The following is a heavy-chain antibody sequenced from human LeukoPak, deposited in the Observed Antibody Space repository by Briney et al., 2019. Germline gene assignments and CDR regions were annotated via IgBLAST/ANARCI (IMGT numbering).Heavy chain of an antibody. D-gene: IGHD2-15*01. CDR2: IKEDGSSK. V-gene: IGHV3-7*01. J-gene: IGHJ4*02. CDR1: GFTFSSYW. Sequence: PGGSLRLSCAASGFTFSSYWMNWVRQAPGKGLEWVANIKEDGSSKYYVDSVKGRFAISRDNAKNSLYLQMNSLRAEDTAVYYCARDRGYCSGGSCYTYYFDYWGQGTLVTVSS. CDR3: ARDRGYCSGGSCYTYYFDY.